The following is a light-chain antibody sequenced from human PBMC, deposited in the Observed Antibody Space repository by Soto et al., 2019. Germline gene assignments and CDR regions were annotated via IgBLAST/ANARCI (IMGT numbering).Light chain of an antibody. V-gene: IGKV1-5*03. CDR3: QQHNSPPFT. CDR2: EAS. CDR1: QSINKW. J-gene: IGKJ3*01. Sequence: DIQMTQSPSTLSASVGDRVIITCRASQSINKWLAWYQQKAGKAPKLLIYEASSLQSGVPSRFSGSGSGTEFTLTINSLQPDDFATYYCQQHNSPPFTFGPGTKVDIE.